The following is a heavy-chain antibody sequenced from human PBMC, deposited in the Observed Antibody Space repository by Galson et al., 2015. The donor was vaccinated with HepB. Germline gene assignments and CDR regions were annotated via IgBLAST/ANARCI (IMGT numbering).Heavy chain of an antibody. J-gene: IGHJ4*02. CDR3: ATVPGYSYGYDY. CDR1: GFTFSSSI. Sequence: SLRLSCAASGFTFSSSIMNWVRQAPGKGLEWVSYISISSSTIYYADSVKGRFTISRDNAKNSLYLQMNSLRDDDTAVYYCATVPGYSYGYDYWGQGTLVTV. CDR2: ISISSSTI. V-gene: IGHV3-48*02. D-gene: IGHD5-18*01.